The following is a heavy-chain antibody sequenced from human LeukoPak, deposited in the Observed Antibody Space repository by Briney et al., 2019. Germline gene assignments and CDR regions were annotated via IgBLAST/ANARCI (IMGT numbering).Heavy chain of an antibody. J-gene: IGHJ6*03. D-gene: IGHD6-13*01. CDR1: GFTFSSYW. Sequence: GGSLRLSCAASGFTFSSYWMSWVRQAPGKGLEWVANIKQDGSEKYYVDSVKGRFTISRDNAKNSLYLQMNSLRAEDTAVYYCARQGAADDYYYYYYMDVWGKGTTVTISS. V-gene: IGHV3-7*03. CDR2: IKQDGSEK. CDR3: ARQGAADDYYYYYYMDV.